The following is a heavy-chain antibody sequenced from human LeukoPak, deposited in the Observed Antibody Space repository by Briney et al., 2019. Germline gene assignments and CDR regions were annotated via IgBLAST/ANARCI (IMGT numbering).Heavy chain of an antibody. Sequence: SETLSLTCTVSGFPISSDYYWGWIRQPPGKGLEWIGSIYHSGSTYYNPSLKSRVTISLDTSRNQFSLKLNSVTAADTAVCYCAKSNGYGLIDIWGQGTMVTVSS. CDR3: AKSNGYGLIDI. J-gene: IGHJ3*02. CDR2: IYHSGST. D-gene: IGHD3-10*01. V-gene: IGHV4-38-2*02. CDR1: GFPISSDYY.